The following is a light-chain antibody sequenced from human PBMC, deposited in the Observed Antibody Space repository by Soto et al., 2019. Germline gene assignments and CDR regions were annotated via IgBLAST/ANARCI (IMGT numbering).Light chain of an antibody. Sequence: QSVLTQPPSASGSLGQSVTFSCTGTSSDVGGYNYVSWYQQHPGKAPKLIIYEVHKRPSGVPDRFSGSKSGNTASLTVSGLQAEDEADYHCSSYGGNDWVFGGGTKGTV. V-gene: IGLV2-8*01. CDR1: SSDVGGYNY. J-gene: IGLJ3*02. CDR2: EVH. CDR3: SSYGGNDWV.